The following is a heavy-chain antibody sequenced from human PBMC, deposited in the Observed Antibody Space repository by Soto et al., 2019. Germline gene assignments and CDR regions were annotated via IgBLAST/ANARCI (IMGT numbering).Heavy chain of an antibody. CDR1: GGSISSSSYY. J-gene: IGHJ4*02. Sequence: QLQLQESGPGLVKPSETLSLTCTVSGGSISSSSYYWGWIRQHPGKGLEWIGSIYYSGSTYYNPSLKRRVTISVDTSKNQFSLKLSSVTGADTAVYYCATHLTYYYGSGSYRQGDYWGQGTLVTVSS. CDR3: ATHLTYYYGSGSYRQGDY. CDR2: IYYSGST. D-gene: IGHD3-10*01. V-gene: IGHV4-39*01.